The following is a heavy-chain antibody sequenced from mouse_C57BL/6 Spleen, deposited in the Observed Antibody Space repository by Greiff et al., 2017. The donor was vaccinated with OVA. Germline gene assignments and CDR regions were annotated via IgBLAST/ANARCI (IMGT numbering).Heavy chain of an antibody. V-gene: IGHV1-19*01. CDR1: GYTFTDYY. D-gene: IGHD1-1*01. CDR3: ARERFETTVGCDY. Sequence: VQLQQSGPVLVKPGASVKMSCKASGYTFTDYYMNWVKQSHGKSLEWIGVINPYNGGTSYNQKFKGQATLTVDKSSSTAYMELNSLTSEDSAVYYSARERFETTVGCDYWGQGTTLTVS. CDR2: INPYNGGT. J-gene: IGHJ2*01.